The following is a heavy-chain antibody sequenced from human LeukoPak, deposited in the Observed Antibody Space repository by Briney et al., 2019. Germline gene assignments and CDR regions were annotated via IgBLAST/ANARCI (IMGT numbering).Heavy chain of an antibody. V-gene: IGHV1-69*13. J-gene: IGHJ4*02. CDR1: GGTFSSYA. Sequence: GASVKVSCKASGGTFSSYAISWVRQAPGQGLEWMGGIIPIFGTANYAQKFQGRVTITADESTSTAYMELSSLRSEDTAVYYCARDPMATHLQLDYWGQGTLVTVSS. D-gene: IGHD5-24*01. CDR2: IIPIFGTA. CDR3: ARDPMATHLQLDY.